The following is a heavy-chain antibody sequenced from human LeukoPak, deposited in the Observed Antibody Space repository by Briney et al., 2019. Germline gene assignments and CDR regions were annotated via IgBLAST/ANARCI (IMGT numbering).Heavy chain of an antibody. Sequence: SETLSLTCTVSGGSISSGGYYWSWIRQHPGKGLEWIGYIYYSGSTYYNPSLESRVTISVDTSKNQFSLKLSSVTAADTAVYYCAGAYCSGGSCPFDYWGQGTLVTVSS. D-gene: IGHD2-15*01. J-gene: IGHJ4*02. CDR1: GGSISSGGYY. CDR2: IYYSGST. CDR3: AGAYCSGGSCPFDY. V-gene: IGHV4-31*03.